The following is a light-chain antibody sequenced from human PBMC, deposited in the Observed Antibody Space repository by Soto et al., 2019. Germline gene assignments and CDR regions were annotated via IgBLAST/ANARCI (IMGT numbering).Light chain of an antibody. J-gene: IGKJ1*01. CDR1: QNITPS. CDR3: LQHKSYPWT. Sequence: IVMTQSPATLSVSRGERATLSXRASQNITPSLAWYQQKPGXAPRXXXYSXSTRETGSPARLSGSGSATEFTLTISSLQPEDFSNYYCLQHKSYPWTFGQGTKVDIK. CDR2: SXS. V-gene: IGKV3-15*01.